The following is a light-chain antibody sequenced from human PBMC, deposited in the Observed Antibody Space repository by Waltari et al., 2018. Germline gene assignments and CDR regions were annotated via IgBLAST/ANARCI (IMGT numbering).Light chain of an antibody. CDR2: KAS. V-gene: IGKV1-5*03. CDR1: QSISTW. Sequence: DIQMTQSPSTLSASVGDRVTITCRASQSISTWLAWYQQKPGKAPKLLIYKASTLEGGVTSRFSGSGSGTEFTLTISSLQPDDFASYYCQKYDNYPWTFGQGTKVEIK. CDR3: QKYDNYPWT. J-gene: IGKJ1*01.